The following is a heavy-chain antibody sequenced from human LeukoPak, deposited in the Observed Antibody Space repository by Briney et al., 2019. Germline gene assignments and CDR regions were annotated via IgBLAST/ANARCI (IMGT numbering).Heavy chain of an antibody. CDR3: ARGGYYYGSGSYYGPPNFDY. CDR1: GGSFSGYY. V-gene: IGHV4-34*01. J-gene: IGHJ4*02. D-gene: IGHD3-10*01. CDR2: INHSGST. Sequence: SETLSLTCAVYGGSFSGYYWSWIRQPPGKGLEWIGEINHSGSTNYNPSLKSRVTISVDTSKNQFSLKLSSVTAADTAVYYCARGGYYYGSGSYYGPPNFDYWGQGTLVTVSS.